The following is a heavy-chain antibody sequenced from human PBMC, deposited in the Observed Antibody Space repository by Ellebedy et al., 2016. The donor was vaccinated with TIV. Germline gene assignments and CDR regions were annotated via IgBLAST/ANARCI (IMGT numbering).Heavy chain of an antibody. J-gene: IGHJ5*02. CDR1: GFTVSSNY. CDR3: AVGRPNYGDFPS. D-gene: IGHD4-17*01. V-gene: IGHV3-53*01. Sequence: GGSLRLSXAVSGFTVSSNYMSRVRQAPGRGPEWVSVFYAGGTTDYVASVKGRFSISRDTSKNTLFLQMNSLRADDTAIYYCAVGRPNYGDFPSWGQGTLVTVSS. CDR2: FYAGGTT.